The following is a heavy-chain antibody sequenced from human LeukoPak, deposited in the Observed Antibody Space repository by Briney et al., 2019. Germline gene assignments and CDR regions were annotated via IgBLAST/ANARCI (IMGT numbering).Heavy chain of an antibody. CDR3: ARSTRDYYYYYGMDV. Sequence: SETLSLTCTVSGGSISSYYWSWIRQPPGKGLEWIGYIYYSGSTNYNPSLKSRVTISVDTSKNQFSLKLSSVTAADTAVYYCARSTRDYYYYYGMDVWGRGTTVTVSS. D-gene: IGHD2-2*01. CDR2: IYYSGST. V-gene: IGHV4-59*01. CDR1: GGSISSYY. J-gene: IGHJ6*02.